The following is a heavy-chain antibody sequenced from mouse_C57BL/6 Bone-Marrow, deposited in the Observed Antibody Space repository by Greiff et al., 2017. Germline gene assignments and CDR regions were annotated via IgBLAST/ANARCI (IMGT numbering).Heavy chain of an antibody. CDR2: ISDGGSYT. CDR1: GFTFSSYA. V-gene: IGHV5-4*01. J-gene: IGHJ4*01. CDR3: ARLTTVVPLAMGC. D-gene: IGHD1-1*01. Sequence: EVQRVESGGGLVKPGGSLKLSCAASGFTFSSYAMSLVRQTPEKRLEWVATISDGGSYTYYPNNVKGRFTISRDNAKNNLYLQMSHLKSEDTAMYYGARLTTVVPLAMGCWGKRTSVTVAS.